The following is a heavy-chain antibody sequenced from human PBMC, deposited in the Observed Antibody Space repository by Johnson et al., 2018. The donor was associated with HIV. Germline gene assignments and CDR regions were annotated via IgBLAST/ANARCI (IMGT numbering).Heavy chain of an antibody. CDR1: GFSFSNYA. CDR3: AKDLGERENEEGATDYYDFATGYPGQDPRAVVGAFDI. CDR2: ISSDGSNK. J-gene: IGHJ3*02. Sequence: QVQLVESGGGVVQPGRSLRLSCAASGFSFSNYAMDWVRQAPGKGLEWVAVISSDGSNKNYADSVKGRFTISRDNSTNTLYLQMNSLRAEDTAVYYCAKDLGERENEEGATDYYDFATGYPGQDPRAVVGAFDIWGQGTMVTVSS. D-gene: IGHD3/OR15-3a*01. V-gene: IGHV3-30*18.